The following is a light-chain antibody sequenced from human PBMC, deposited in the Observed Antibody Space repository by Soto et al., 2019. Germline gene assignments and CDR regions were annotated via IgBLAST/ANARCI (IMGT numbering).Light chain of an antibody. CDR3: QQYGSSPWT. V-gene: IGKV3-20*01. J-gene: IGKJ1*01. CDR2: GAS. Sequence: EIVLTQSPGTLSLSPGERATLSCRASQSVSSSYFAWYQQKPGQAPRPLIYGASSRAIGIPDRFSGSGSGTHLTLTISRVEPEDFAVYYCQQYGSSPWTFGQGTKVAIK. CDR1: QSVSSSY.